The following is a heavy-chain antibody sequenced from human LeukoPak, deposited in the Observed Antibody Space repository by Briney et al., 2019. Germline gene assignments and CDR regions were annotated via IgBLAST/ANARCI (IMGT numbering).Heavy chain of an antibody. Sequence: ASVKVSCKASGYTFTSYGISWVRQAPGQGLEWMGWISAYNGNTNYAQKLQGRVTMTTDTSTSTAYMELRSLRSDDTAVYYCVTYYYDSSGYYRCYWGQGTLVTVSS. J-gene: IGHJ4*02. CDR3: VTYYYDSSGYYRCY. CDR2: ISAYNGNT. CDR1: GYTFTSYG. V-gene: IGHV1-18*01. D-gene: IGHD3-22*01.